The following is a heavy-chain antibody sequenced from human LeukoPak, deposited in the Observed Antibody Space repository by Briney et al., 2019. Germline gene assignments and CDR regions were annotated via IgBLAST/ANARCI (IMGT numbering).Heavy chain of an antibody. J-gene: IGHJ4*02. D-gene: IGHD7-27*01. CDR1: GFTFSFYG. Sequence: GGTLRLSCAASGFTFSFYGMNWVRQAPGKGLEWVSGITGAGHTYYADSVQGRFTIYRDNSKNTLYLQMNRPGAEDTAIYYCVQDWAWGAFGYWGQGTLVTVSS. CDR3: VQDWAWGAFGY. V-gene: IGHV3-23*01. CDR2: ITGAGHT.